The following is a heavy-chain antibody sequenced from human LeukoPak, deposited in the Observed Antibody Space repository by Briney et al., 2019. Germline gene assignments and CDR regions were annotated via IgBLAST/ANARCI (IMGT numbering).Heavy chain of an antibody. J-gene: IGHJ5*02. CDR2: IDTTGSKT. CDR3: ARDWAPFNENWFDP. Sequence: GGSLRLSCGASGFTFSNYYMSWIRQAPGEGLEWVSYIDTTGSKTDYADSVKGRFTISRDNVKNSLYLQMNSLRAEDTAVYYCARDWAPFNENWFDPWGQGTLVTVSS. V-gene: IGHV3-11*06. D-gene: IGHD1-1*01. CDR1: GFTFSNYY.